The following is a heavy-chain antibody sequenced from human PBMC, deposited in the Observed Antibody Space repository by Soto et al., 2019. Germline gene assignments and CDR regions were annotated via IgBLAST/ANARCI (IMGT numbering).Heavy chain of an antibody. V-gene: IGHV4-34*01. CDR1: GGSFSGYY. Sequence: QVQLQQWGAGLLKPSETLSLTCAVYGGSFSGYYWSWIRQPPGKGLEWIGEINHSGSTNYNPSLKVXVTISVDTSKXXFXLKXSSVTAADTAVYYCARIKVVVAATWAYYYYYGMDVWGQGTTVTVSS. D-gene: IGHD2-15*01. CDR2: INHSGST. CDR3: ARIKVVVAATWAYYYYYGMDV. J-gene: IGHJ6*02.